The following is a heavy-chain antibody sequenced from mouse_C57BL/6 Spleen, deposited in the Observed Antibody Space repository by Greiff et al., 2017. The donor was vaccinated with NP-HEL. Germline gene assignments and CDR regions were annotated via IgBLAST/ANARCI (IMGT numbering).Heavy chain of an antibody. V-gene: IGHV1-59*01. CDR1: GYTFTSYW. CDR2: IDPSDSYT. J-gene: IGHJ1*03. Sequence: QVQLQQPGAALVRPGTSVKLSCKASGYTFTSYWMHWVKQRPGQGLEWLGVIDPSDSYTNYNQKFKGKATLTVDTSSSTAYMQLSSLTSEDSAVYYCAGATGRWYFDVWGTGTTVTVSS. D-gene: IGHD3-1*01. CDR3: AGATGRWYFDV.